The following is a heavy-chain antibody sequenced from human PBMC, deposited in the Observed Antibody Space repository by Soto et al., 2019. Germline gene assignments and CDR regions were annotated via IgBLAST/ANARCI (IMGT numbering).Heavy chain of an antibody. D-gene: IGHD1-26*01. J-gene: IGHJ5*02. CDR2: IYYSGTTT. CDR1: GGSISGYY. V-gene: IGHV4-59*08. Sequence: PSETLSLTCTVSGGSISGYYWSWLRQPPGKGLEWMGYIYYSGTTTNYNPSLKSRVTLSVDTSKNQFSLKLSSVPAADTAVYYCARLGGSYAVPPFDPWGHGTLVTVSS. CDR3: ARLGGSYAVPPFDP.